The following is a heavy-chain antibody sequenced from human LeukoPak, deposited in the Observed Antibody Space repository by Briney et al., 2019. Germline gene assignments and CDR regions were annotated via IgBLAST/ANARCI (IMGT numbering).Heavy chain of an antibody. D-gene: IGHD3-22*01. Sequence: SVKVSCKASGGTFNNYAISWARQAPGQGLEWMGRIIPILGMANYAQRFQGRVTITADKSTSTAYMELSSLRSEDTAVYYCAPLSGYSTTYWGQGTLVTVSS. V-gene: IGHV1-69*04. J-gene: IGHJ4*02. CDR2: IIPILGMA. CDR1: GGTFNNYA. CDR3: APLSGYSTTY.